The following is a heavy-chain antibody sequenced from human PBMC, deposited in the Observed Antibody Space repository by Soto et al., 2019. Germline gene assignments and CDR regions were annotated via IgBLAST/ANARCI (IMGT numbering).Heavy chain of an antibody. D-gene: IGHD2-2*01. CDR3: ARVPDR. CDR2: IYHSGST. CDR1: GGSISSGGYS. J-gene: IGHJ5*02. Sequence: PSETLSLTCAVSGGSISSGGYSWSWIWQPPGNGLEWIGYIYHSGSTYYNPSLKSRVTISVDRSKNQFSLKLSSVTAADTAVYYCARVPDRWGQGTLVTVSS. V-gene: IGHV4-30-2*01.